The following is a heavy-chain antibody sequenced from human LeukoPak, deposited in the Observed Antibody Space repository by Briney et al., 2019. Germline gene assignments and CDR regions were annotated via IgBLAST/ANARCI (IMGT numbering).Heavy chain of an antibody. CDR1: GGSISSYY. J-gene: IGHJ3*02. D-gene: IGHD2-15*01. CDR3: ARTYCSGGSCHDAFDI. Sequence: SETLPLTCTVSGGSISSYYWSWIRQPPGKGLEWIGYIYYSGSTNYNPSLKSRVTISVDTSKNQFSLKLSSVTAADTAVYYCARTYCSGGSCHDAFDIWGQGTMVTVSS. CDR2: IYYSGST. V-gene: IGHV4-59*01.